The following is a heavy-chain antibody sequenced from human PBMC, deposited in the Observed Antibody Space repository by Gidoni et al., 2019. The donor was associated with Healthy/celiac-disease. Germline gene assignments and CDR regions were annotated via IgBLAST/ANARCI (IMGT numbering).Heavy chain of an antibody. CDR1: GFPVSRHY. CDR2: IYSGGST. Sequence: EVQLVESGGGLIQPGGSLRLSCAASGFPVSRHYMSWVRQVPGNGLQWVSVIYSGGSTYYAAAVKGRFTISRDNSKNTLYLQMNSLRAEDTAVYYCASQVVVTVISYYYYYGMDVWGQGTTVTVSS. V-gene: IGHV3-53*01. CDR3: ASQVVVTVISYYYYYGMDV. J-gene: IGHJ6*02. D-gene: IGHD2-21*02.